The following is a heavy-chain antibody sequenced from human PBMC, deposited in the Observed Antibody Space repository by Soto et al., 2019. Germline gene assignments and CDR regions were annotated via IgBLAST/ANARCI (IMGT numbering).Heavy chain of an antibody. D-gene: IGHD1-26*01. V-gene: IGHV3-33*01. J-gene: IGHJ6*02. CDR1: GFTFSSYG. CDR3: ARDKVGYYYYGMDV. CDR2: IWYDGSNK. Sequence: LRLSCAASGFTFSSYGMHWVRQAPGKGLEWVAVIWYDGSNKYYADSVKGRFTISRDNSKNTLYLQMNSLRAEDTAVYYCARDKVGYYYYGMDVWGQGTTVTVSS.